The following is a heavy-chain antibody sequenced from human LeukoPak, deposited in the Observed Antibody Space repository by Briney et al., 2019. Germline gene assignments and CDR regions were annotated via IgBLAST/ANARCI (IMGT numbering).Heavy chain of an antibody. D-gene: IGHD1-1*01. CDR2: ISANNGDT. V-gene: IGHV1-18*01. CDR1: GYTFTSYG. CDR3: ARESHETREDY. J-gene: IGHJ4*02. Sequence: ASAKVSCKASGYTFTSYGISWVRQAPGQGLEWMGWISANNGDTDYPPKLQDRVTMTTDTYTSTAYMELRSLRSDDTAMYYCARESHETREDYWGQGTLVPVSS.